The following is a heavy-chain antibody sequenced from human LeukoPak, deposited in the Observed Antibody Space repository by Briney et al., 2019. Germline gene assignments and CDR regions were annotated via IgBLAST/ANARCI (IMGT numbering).Heavy chain of an antibody. CDR2: ISSGSTTI. J-gene: IGHJ4*02. D-gene: IGHD4-11*01. CDR3: ASITWMTNAGP. V-gene: IGHV3-48*01. Sequence: GGSLRLSCVASGFSLNTYSMNWVRQAPGKGLEWISYISSGSTTIYYADSVKGRYTISRDNAKNSLFLQMSSLRVEDTAVYFCASITWMTNAGPWGQGTQVIVSS. CDR1: GFSLNTYS.